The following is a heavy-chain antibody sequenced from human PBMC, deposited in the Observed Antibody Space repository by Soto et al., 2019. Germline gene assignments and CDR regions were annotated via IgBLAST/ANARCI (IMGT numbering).Heavy chain of an antibody. D-gene: IGHD2-8*01. CDR3: ARGVCSNGVCYTLWNY. V-gene: IGHV4-34*01. J-gene: IGHJ4*02. Sequence: QVQLQQWGAGLLKPSETLSLTCAVYGGSFSGYYWSWIRQPPGKGLEGIGEIHHSGSTNYNPSLKSRVTLSVDTSKNHLSLKLSSVTAADTAVYYCARGVCSNGVCYTLWNYWGQGTLVTVSS. CDR1: GGSFSGYY. CDR2: IHHSGST.